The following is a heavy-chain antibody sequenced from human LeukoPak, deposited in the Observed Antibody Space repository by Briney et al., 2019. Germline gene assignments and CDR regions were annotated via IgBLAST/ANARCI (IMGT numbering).Heavy chain of an antibody. Sequence: GGSLRLSCAASGFTFSSYAMHWVRQAPGKGLEWVAVISYDGSNKYYADSVKGRFTISRDNSKNTLYLQMRSLRAEDTAVYYCAKSKWAGHSSSWFILDYWGQGTLVTVSS. V-gene: IGHV3-30*04. J-gene: IGHJ4*02. CDR1: GFTFSSYA. CDR3: AKSKWAGHSSSWFILDY. D-gene: IGHD6-13*01. CDR2: ISYDGSNK.